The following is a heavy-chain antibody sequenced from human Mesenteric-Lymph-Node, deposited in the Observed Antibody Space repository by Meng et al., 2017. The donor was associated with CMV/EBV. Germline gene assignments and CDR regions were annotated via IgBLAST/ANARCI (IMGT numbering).Heavy chain of an antibody. CDR3: ARESISVRDYYYGMDV. CDR1: GFTFSSYE. V-gene: IGHV3-48*03. CDR2: ISSSGSTI. D-gene: IGHD6-6*01. Sequence: GESLKISCAASGFTFSSYEINWVRQAPGKGLEWVSYISSSGSTIYYADSVKGRFTISRDNAKNSLYLQMNSLRAEDTALYYCARESISVRDYYYGMDVWGQGTTVTVSS. J-gene: IGHJ6*02.